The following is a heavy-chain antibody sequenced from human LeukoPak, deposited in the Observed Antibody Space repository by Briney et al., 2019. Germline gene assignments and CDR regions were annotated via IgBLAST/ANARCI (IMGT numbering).Heavy chain of an antibody. J-gene: IGHJ2*01. CDR1: GGSISSYY. CDR3: ARNGDGFMDCWYFDL. D-gene: IGHD3/OR15-3a*01. Sequence: SETLSLTCTVSGGSISSYYWSWIRQPPGKGLEWIGYIYYSGSTNYNPSLKSRVTISVDTSKNQFSLKLSSVTAADTAVYYCARNGDGFMDCWYFDLWGRGTLVTVSS. V-gene: IGHV4-59*01. CDR2: IYYSGST.